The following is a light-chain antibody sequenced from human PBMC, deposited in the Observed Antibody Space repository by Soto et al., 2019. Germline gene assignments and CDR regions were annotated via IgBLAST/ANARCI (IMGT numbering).Light chain of an antibody. Sequence: ERVMTQSPATLSVSPGERATLSCRASQSISSNLAWYQQKPGQAPRLLIYGASTRATGVPARFSGSGSGTEFTRTISSLQSEDFAVYYCQQYNNWPRTFGQGTKVEIK. V-gene: IGKV3-15*01. J-gene: IGKJ1*01. CDR2: GAS. CDR3: QQYNNWPRT. CDR1: QSISSN.